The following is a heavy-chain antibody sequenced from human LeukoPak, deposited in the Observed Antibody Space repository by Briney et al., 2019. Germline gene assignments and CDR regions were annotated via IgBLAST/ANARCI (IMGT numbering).Heavy chain of an antibody. D-gene: IGHD3-10*01. CDR3: ARDLVYGSGSSDY. J-gene: IGHJ4*02. CDR2: ISEDGRGS. Sequence: GGSLRLSCAASGFIFSSHWMHWVRQAPGKGLVWVSRISEDGRGSDYADSVRGRFTISRDNANNTLYLQMNSLRAEDTAVYYCARDLVYGSGSSDYWDQGTLVTVSS. CDR1: GFIFSSHW. V-gene: IGHV3-74*01.